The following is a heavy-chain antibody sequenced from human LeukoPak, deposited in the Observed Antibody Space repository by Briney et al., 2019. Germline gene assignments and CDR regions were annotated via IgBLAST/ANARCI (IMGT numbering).Heavy chain of an antibody. CDR2: ISGGGGST. V-gene: IGHV3-23*01. Sequence: GGSLRLSCAASGFTFSNQVMSWVRQAPGKGLEWVSGISGGGGSTYYADSVKGRFTISRDNSKNTLYLQMNSLRAEDTAVYYCARGVIAVAAYFDCWGQGTPVTVSS. J-gene: IGHJ4*02. D-gene: IGHD6-19*01. CDR1: GFTFSNQV. CDR3: ARGVIAVAAYFDC.